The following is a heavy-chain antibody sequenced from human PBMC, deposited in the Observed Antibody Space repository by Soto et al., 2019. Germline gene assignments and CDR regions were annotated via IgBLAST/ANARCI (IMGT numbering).Heavy chain of an antibody. V-gene: IGHV4-39*01. CDR3: ARRSSRGSDY. CDR1: GGSISSSSYY. Sequence: PSETLSLTCTVSGGSISSSSYYWDWIRQPPGKGLEWIGRIYYSGSTSYSPSLKSRVTLSVDTSKNQFSLKLSSVTAADTAVYHCARRSSRGSDYWGQGTLVTVSS. D-gene: IGHD6-6*01. J-gene: IGHJ4*02. CDR2: IYYSGST.